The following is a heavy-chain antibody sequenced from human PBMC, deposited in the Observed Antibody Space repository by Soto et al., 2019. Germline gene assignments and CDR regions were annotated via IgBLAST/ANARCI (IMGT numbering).Heavy chain of an antibody. Sequence: PGESLKISCKGSGYSFTNYLITWVRQMPGKGLEWMGRIDPSDSYTYYSPSFRGHVTISVTKSITTVFLQWSSLRASDTAMYYCARQIYDSDTGPNFQYYFDSWGQGTPVTVSS. D-gene: IGHD3-22*01. CDR1: GYSFTNYL. CDR2: IDPSDSYT. V-gene: IGHV5-10-1*01. J-gene: IGHJ4*02. CDR3: ARQIYDSDTGPNFQYYFDS.